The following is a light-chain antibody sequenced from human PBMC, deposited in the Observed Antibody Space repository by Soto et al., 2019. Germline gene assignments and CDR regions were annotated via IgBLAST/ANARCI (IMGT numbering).Light chain of an antibody. Sequence: QSVLTQPPSASGTPGQRVTISCSGSSSNIGSNYVYWYQQFPGTAPKILIYRNNQRPSGVPERFSGSKSGTSASLAISGLRSEDEADYFCVTWDDSLSGRVFGTGTKLTVL. V-gene: IGLV1-47*01. CDR2: RNN. CDR1: SSNIGSNY. J-gene: IGLJ1*01. CDR3: VTWDDSLSGRV.